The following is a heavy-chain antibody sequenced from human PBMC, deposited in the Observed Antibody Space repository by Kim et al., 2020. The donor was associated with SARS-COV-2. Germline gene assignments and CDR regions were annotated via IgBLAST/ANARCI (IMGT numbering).Heavy chain of an antibody. CDR1: GFTFSNAW. V-gene: IGHV3-15*01. CDR2: IKSKTDGGTT. CDR3: TTDFLAPLYYYYGMDV. D-gene: IGHD5-12*01. Sequence: GGSLRLSCAASGFTFSNAWMSWVRQAPGKGLEWVGRIKSKTDGGTTDYAAPVKGRFTISRDDSKNTLYLQMNSLKTEDTAVYYCTTDFLAPLYYYYGMDVWGQGTTVTVSS. J-gene: IGHJ6*02.